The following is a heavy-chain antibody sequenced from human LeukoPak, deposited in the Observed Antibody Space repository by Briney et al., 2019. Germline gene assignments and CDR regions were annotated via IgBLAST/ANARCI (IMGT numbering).Heavy chain of an antibody. D-gene: IGHD5-18*01. CDR3: ARDGYAYGSFYFEY. V-gene: IGHV3-7*03. Sequence: PGRSLRLSCAASRFTFSNYWMSWVRQAPGKGLEWVANIRQDGSEKYYVDSVKGRFTISRDNAKNSLYLQMNSLRAEDTAVYYCARDGYAYGSFYFEYWGQGTLVTVSS. CDR1: RFTFSNYW. CDR2: IRQDGSEK. J-gene: IGHJ4*02.